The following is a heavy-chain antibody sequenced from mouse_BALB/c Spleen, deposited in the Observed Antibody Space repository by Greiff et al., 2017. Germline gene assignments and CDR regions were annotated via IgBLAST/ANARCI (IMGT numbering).Heavy chain of an antibody. CDR2: ISSGGGST. V-gene: IGHV5-12-1*01. D-gene: IGHD2-14*01. J-gene: IGHJ2*01. CDR1: GFAFSSYD. CDR3: ARRRYDDYFDY. Sequence: EVQLVESGGGLVKPGGSLKLSCAASGFAFSSYDMSWVRQTPEKRLEWVAYISSGGGSTYYPDTVKGRFTISRDNAENTLYLQMSSLKSEDTAMYYCARRRYDDYFDYWGQGTTLTVSS.